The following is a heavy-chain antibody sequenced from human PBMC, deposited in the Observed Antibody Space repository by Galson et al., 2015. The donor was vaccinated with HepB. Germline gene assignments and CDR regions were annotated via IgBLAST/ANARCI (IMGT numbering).Heavy chain of an antibody. CDR2: IYSGGST. Sequence: SLRLSCAASGFTVSSNYMSWVRQAPGKGLEWVSVIYSGGSTYYADSVKGRFTISRDNSKNTLYLQMNSLRAEDTAVYYCARDYPLLGYCSGGSCYSDYWGQGTLVTVSS. D-gene: IGHD2-15*01. J-gene: IGHJ4*02. CDR3: ARDYPLLGYCSGGSCYSDY. CDR1: GFTVSSNY. V-gene: IGHV3-66*01.